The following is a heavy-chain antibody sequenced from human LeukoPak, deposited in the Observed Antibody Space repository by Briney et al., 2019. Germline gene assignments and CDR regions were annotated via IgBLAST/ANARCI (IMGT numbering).Heavy chain of an antibody. CDR2: ISYGGAT. Sequence: PSETLSLTCSVSNGSISTYYWSWIRQSPGKGLEWIGYISYGGATTYNPSLKRRVTISVDSPKNHFSLRLTSLTAADTALYYCARHGGTLGYFDSWGPGSLVTVSS. V-gene: IGHV4-59*08. CDR1: NGSISTYY. D-gene: IGHD1-26*01. CDR3: ARHGGTLGYFDS. J-gene: IGHJ4*02.